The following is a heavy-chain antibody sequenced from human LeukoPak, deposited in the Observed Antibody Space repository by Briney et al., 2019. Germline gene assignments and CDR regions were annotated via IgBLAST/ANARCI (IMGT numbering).Heavy chain of an antibody. Sequence: SETLSLTCTVSGGSISSSSYYWSWIRQPPGKGLEWIGYIYHSGSTYYNPSLKSRVTISVDRSKNQFSLKLSSVTAADTAVYYCARGRYGVTGTFDYWGQGTLVTVSS. D-gene: IGHD1-20*01. J-gene: IGHJ4*02. CDR3: ARGRYGVTGTFDY. CDR1: GGSISSSSYY. CDR2: IYHSGST. V-gene: IGHV4-30-2*01.